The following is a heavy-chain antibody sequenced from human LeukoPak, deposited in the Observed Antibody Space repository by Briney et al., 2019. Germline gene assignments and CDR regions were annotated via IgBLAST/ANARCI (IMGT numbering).Heavy chain of an antibody. CDR1: GGSISSGTYY. CDR2: IYTSGTT. CDR3: ASLYSGSYSFDY. D-gene: IGHD1-26*01. J-gene: IGHJ4*02. V-gene: IGHV4-61*02. Sequence: SETLSLTCTVSGGSISSGTYYWSWIRQPAGKGLEWIGRIYTSGTTNYNPSLKSRVTTSVDTSKNQFSLKLSSVTAADTTVYYCASLYSGSYSFDYWGQGTLVTVSS.